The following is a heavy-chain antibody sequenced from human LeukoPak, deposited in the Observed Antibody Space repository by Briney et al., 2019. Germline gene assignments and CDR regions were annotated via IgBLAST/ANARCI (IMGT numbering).Heavy chain of an antibody. CDR2: IKEDDSDE. Sequence: SGGSLRLSCEASGFTFSSYWMSWVRQAPGKGLEWVAHIKEDDSDEYYVDSVRGRFTASRDNAKNSVNLQMNSLRVEDTAVYYCARWRGRQSEFDYWGQGTLVTVSS. J-gene: IGHJ4*02. V-gene: IGHV3-7*01. D-gene: IGHD1-1*01. CDR1: GFTFSSYW. CDR3: ARWRGRQSEFDY.